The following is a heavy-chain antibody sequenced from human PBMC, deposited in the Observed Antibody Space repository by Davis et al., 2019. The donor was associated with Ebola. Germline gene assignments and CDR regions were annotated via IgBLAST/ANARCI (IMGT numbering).Heavy chain of an antibody. D-gene: IGHD3-3*02. CDR1: GLTSSSDG. CDR2: LSNDGSNK. CDR3: ALATLMTFDN. V-gene: IGHV3-30*03. Sequence: GESLKISCAASGLTSSSDGRHWGRQARGKGLEWVAVLSNDGSNKYYAHSVKGRFTISRDNGKNSLYLQMSSLRDEDTAVYYCALATLMTFDNWGQGSLVTVSS. J-gene: IGHJ4*02.